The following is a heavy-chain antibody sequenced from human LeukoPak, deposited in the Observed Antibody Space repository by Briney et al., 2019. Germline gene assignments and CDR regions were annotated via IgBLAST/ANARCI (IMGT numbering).Heavy chain of an antibody. V-gene: IGHV3-53*01. CDR1: GFTVSSNY. CDR3: ARIFGVDLYYFDY. Sequence: GGSLRLSCAASGFTVSSNYMSWVRQAPGKGLEWVSVIYSGGSTYYADSVKGRFTISRDDSNNTLYLHMNSLRAEDTAVYYCARIFGVDLYYFDYWGQGTLVTVSS. CDR2: IYSGGST. J-gene: IGHJ4*02. D-gene: IGHD3-3*01.